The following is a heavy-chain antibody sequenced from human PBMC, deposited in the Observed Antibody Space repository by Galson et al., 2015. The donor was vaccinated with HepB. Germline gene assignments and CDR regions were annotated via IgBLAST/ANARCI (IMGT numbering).Heavy chain of an antibody. D-gene: IGHD5-24*01. V-gene: IGHV1-2*02. Sequence: SVKVSCKASGYTFTGYYMHWVRQAPGQGLEWMGWINPNSGGTNYAQKFQGRVTMTRDTSISTAYMELSRLRSDDTAVYYCARGGGWLPQLGYYYYMDVWGKGTTVTVSS. CDR3: ARGGGWLPQLGYYYYMDV. CDR2: INPNSGGT. J-gene: IGHJ6*03. CDR1: GYTFTGYY.